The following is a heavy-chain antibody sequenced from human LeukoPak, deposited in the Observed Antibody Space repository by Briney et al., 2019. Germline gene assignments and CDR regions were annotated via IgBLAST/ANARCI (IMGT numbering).Heavy chain of an antibody. J-gene: IGHJ3*02. Sequence: GGSLRLSCAASGFTFSSYSMNWVRQAPGKGLEWVSSIRSSSSYIYYADSVKGRFTISRDNAKNSLYLQMNSLRAEDTAVYYCATELGIDAFDIWGQGTMVTVSS. V-gene: IGHV3-21*01. CDR1: GFTFSSYS. CDR2: IRSSSSYI. CDR3: ATELGIDAFDI. D-gene: IGHD7-27*01.